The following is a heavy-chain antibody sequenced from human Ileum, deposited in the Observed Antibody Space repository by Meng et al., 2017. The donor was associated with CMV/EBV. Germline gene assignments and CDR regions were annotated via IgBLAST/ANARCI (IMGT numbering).Heavy chain of an antibody. CDR2: MYFSGIA. D-gene: IGHD1-26*01. Sequence: QMHLKESGPGLAKPAGPLSLTCTASGDPISSGSHSWAWFRQPPGKRLEWIGSMYFSGIADYNPSLKSRVTISLHATQKQFSLRLTSVTAADSAVYFCARDLTNKWFYYWGQGTLVTVSS. CDR3: ARDLTNKWFYY. J-gene: IGHJ4*02. V-gene: IGHV4-39*07. CDR1: GDPISSGSHS.